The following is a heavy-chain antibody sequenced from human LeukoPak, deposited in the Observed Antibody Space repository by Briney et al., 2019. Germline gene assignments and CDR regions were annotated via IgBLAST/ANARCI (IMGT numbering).Heavy chain of an antibody. CDR2: IYYSGST. J-gene: IGHJ4*02. D-gene: IGHD5-24*01. CDR1: GGSISSSSYY. Sequence: SETLSLTCTVSGGSISSSSYYWGWIRQPPGKGLEWIGSIYYSGSTYYNPSLKSRVTISVDTFKNQFSLKLSSVTAADTAVYYCARVSRDGCNYPYFDYWGQGTLVTVSS. V-gene: IGHV4-39*01. CDR3: ARVSRDGCNYPYFDY.